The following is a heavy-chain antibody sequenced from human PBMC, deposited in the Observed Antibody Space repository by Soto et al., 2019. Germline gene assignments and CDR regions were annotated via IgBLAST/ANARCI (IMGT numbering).Heavy chain of an antibody. CDR3: ARLLFLEWFDDY. Sequence: GASVKVSCKTSGYTFTSYGISWVRQAPGQGLEWMGWISTCNGNTNYAQKFQGRATMTTDTSTTTAYMELRSLKSDDTAVYYCARLLFLEWFDDYWGQGTLVTVSS. V-gene: IGHV1-18*04. CDR2: ISTCNGNT. D-gene: IGHD3-3*01. CDR1: GYTFTSYG. J-gene: IGHJ4*02.